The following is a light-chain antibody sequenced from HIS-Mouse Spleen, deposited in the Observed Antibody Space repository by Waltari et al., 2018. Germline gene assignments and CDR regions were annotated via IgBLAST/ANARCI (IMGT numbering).Light chain of an antibody. CDR1: TSDVGRYNL. Sequence: QSALTQPASVSGSPGQSITISCTGTTSDVGRYNLVSWYQHHPGKAPKLIIYVGSKRPSGVSNRFSGSKSGNTASLTISGLQAEDEADYYCCSYAGSSTYWVFGGGTKLTVL. CDR3: CSYAGSSTYWV. CDR2: VGS. V-gene: IGLV2-23*01. J-gene: IGLJ3*02.